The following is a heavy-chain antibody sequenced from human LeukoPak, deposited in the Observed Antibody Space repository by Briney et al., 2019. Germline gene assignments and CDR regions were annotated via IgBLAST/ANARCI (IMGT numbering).Heavy chain of an antibody. CDR2: ISAYNGNT. Sequence: GASVKVSCKASGYTFTSYGISWVRQAPGQGLEWMGWISAYNGNTNYAQELQGRVTMTTDTSTSTAYMELRSLRSDDTAVYYCARDIWFGDTYYMDVWGKGTTVTVSS. CDR3: ARDIWFGDTYYMDV. J-gene: IGHJ6*03. CDR1: GYTFTSYG. D-gene: IGHD3-10*01. V-gene: IGHV1-18*01.